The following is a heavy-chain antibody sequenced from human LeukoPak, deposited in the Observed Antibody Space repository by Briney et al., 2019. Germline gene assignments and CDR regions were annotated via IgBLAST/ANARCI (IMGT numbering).Heavy chain of an antibody. CDR2: IRSKANSYAT. CDR3: TRHIRDIVVVPAAPSVNYYYYMDV. J-gene: IGHJ6*03. CDR1: GFTFSGSA. Sequence: GGSLRLSCAASGFTFSGSAMHWVRQASGKGLEWVGRIRSKANSYATAYAASVKGRFTTSRDDSKNTAYLQMNSLKTEDTAVYYCTRHIRDIVVVPAAPSVNYYYYMDVWGKGTTVTVSS. D-gene: IGHD2-2*01. V-gene: IGHV3-73*01.